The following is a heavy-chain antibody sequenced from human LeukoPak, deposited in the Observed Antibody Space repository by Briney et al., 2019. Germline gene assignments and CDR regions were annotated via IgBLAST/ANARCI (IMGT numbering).Heavy chain of an antibody. Sequence: GGPLRLSCAASGFTFSSYWMSWVRQAPGRGLDWVANIKQDGSEKYYGDSVKGRFTISRDNAKNTLYLQMNSLRAEDTAVYYCAKLVVVTATYWYFDLWGRGTLVSVSS. J-gene: IGHJ2*01. CDR1: GFTFSSYW. CDR3: AKLVVVTATYWYFDL. CDR2: IKQDGSEK. V-gene: IGHV3-7*03. D-gene: IGHD2-21*02.